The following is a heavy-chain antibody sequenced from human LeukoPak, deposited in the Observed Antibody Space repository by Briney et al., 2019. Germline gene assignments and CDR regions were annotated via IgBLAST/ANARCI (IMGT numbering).Heavy chain of an antibody. Sequence: GGSLRLSCAASGFTFDDYAMHWVRQAPGKGLEWVSGISWNSGSIGYADSVKGRFTISRDNAKNSLYLQMNSLRAEDTALYYCAKGGYYYDSSGYLRGAFDIWGQGTMVTVSS. CDR2: ISWNSGSI. D-gene: IGHD3-22*01. J-gene: IGHJ3*02. V-gene: IGHV3-9*01. CDR1: GFTFDDYA. CDR3: AKGGYYYDSSGYLRGAFDI.